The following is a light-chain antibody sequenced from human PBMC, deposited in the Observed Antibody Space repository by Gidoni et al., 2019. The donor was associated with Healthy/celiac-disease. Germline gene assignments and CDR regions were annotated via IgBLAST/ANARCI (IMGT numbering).Light chain of an antibody. CDR1: QSVSSY. V-gene: IGKV3-11*01. CDR2: DAP. Sequence: EIVLTQSPATLSVSPGERATLSCRASQSVSSYLAWYQQKPGQAPRLLIYDAPNRATGIPARFSGRGSGPDFTLTISSLEPEDFAVYYCQQRSNWPYTFGQXTKLEIK. CDR3: QQRSNWPYT. J-gene: IGKJ2*01.